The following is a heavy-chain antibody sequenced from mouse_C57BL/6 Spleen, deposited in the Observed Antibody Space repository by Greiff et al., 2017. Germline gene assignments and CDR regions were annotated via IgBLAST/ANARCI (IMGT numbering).Heavy chain of an antibody. V-gene: IGHV1-19*01. CDR2: INPYNGGT. D-gene: IGHD2-4*01. J-gene: IGHJ4*01. CDR3: AIYYDNDDYYAMDY. CDR1: GYTFTDYY. Sequence: VQLQQSGPVLVKPGASVKMSCKASGYTFTDYYMNWVKQSHGKSLEWIGVINPYNGGTSYNQKFKGKATLTVDKSSSTAYMELNSLTSEDSAVYYCAIYYDNDDYYAMDYWGQGTSVTVSS.